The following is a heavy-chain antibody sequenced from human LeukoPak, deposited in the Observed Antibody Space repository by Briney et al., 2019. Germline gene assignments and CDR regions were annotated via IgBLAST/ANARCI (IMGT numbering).Heavy chain of an antibody. J-gene: IGHJ4*02. D-gene: IGHD6-19*01. CDR3: ARPVKSSGWYIDY. Sequence: GESLKISCKVSGYSFTSYWIGWVRQMPGKGLEWMGIIYPGDSDTRYSPSFQGQVTISADKSISTAYLQWSSLKASDTAMYYCARPVKSSGWYIDYWGQGTLVTVSS. V-gene: IGHV5-51*01. CDR2: IYPGDSDT. CDR1: GYSFTSYW.